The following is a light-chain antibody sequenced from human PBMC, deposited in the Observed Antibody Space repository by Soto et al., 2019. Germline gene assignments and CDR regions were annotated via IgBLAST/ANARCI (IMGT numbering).Light chain of an antibody. Sequence: QSALTQPASVSGSPGQSITISCSETSSDVGGYNYVSWYQQHPGKAPKLMIYDVSNRPSGVSNRFSGSKSGNTASLTISGLQAEVEADYYCSSYTSSSTVVFGGGTKLTVL. J-gene: IGLJ2*01. CDR3: SSYTSSSTVV. CDR1: SSDVGGYNY. CDR2: DVS. V-gene: IGLV2-14*01.